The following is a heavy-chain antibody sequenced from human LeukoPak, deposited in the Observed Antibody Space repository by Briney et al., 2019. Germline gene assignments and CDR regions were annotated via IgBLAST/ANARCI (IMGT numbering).Heavy chain of an antibody. D-gene: IGHD6-13*01. CDR1: GFTFSSYW. Sequence: GGSLSLSCAASGFTFSSYWMSWVRQAPGKGLEWVANIKQDGSEKYYVDSVKGRFTISRDNAKNSLYLQMNSLRAEDTAVYYCARRGYSSSWYGYYYYYMDVWGKGTTVTVSS. J-gene: IGHJ6*03. CDR2: IKQDGSEK. CDR3: ARRGYSSSWYGYYYYYMDV. V-gene: IGHV3-7*01.